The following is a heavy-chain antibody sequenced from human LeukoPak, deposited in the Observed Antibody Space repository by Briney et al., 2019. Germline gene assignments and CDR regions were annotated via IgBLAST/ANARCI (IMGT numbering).Heavy chain of an antibody. Sequence: GGSLRLSCAASRFTFSSYSMNWVRQAPGKGLEWVSSISSSGSYIYYADSVKGRFTISRDNAKNSLYLQMNSLRAEDTAVYYCAREGLSSSWDNWYFDLWGRGTLVTVSS. CDR3: AREGLSSSWDNWYFDL. CDR2: ISSSGSYI. D-gene: IGHD6-13*01. V-gene: IGHV3-21*01. J-gene: IGHJ2*01. CDR1: RFTFSSYS.